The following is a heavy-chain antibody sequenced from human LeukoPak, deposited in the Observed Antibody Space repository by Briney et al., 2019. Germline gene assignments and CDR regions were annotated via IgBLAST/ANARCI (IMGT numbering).Heavy chain of an antibody. CDR1: GFSFLSHS. CDR2: IGTSSSTI. J-gene: IGHJ4*02. V-gene: IGHV3-48*04. D-gene: IGHD3-3*01. Sequence: PGGSLRLSCAASGFSFLSHSFHWVRQSPGKGLEWVAYIGTSSSTIYQAKSVKGRFSISRDNAKNSLFLQMDSLRVEDTAVYYCARDRGTFGVVDSWGQGTLVAVSS. CDR3: ARDRGTFGVVDS.